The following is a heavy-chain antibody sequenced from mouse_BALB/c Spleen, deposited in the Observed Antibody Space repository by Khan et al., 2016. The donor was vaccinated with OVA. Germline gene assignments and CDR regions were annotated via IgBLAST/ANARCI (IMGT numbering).Heavy chain of an antibody. Sequence: EVKLEESGPGLVKPSQSLSLTCTVTGYSITSEYTWNWIRQFPGNNLEWMGFISYSGNTRYNPSLNSRISITRDTSKNQFFLQLNSVTSEDTATYYCARKDYYDYDPFPYWGQGTLVTVSA. CDR2: ISYSGNT. V-gene: IGHV3-2*02. CDR3: ARKDYYDYDPFPY. J-gene: IGHJ3*01. CDR1: GYSITSEYT. D-gene: IGHD2-4*01.